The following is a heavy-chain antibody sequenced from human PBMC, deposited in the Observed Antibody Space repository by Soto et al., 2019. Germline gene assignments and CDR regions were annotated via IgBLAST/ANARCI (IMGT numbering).Heavy chain of an antibody. J-gene: IGHJ4*02. CDR3: AADATAWQQMVPSDY. D-gene: IGHD2-8*01. CDR1: GFTFTSSA. V-gene: IGHV1-58*01. Sequence: QMQLEQSGPEVKKPGTSVQVSCKASGFTFTSSAFQWVRQARGQRLEWIGWSAVGSGYTNYAQRFQDRVILTRDMSTAASFMELSRLTSEDTAIYYCAADATAWQQMVPSDYWGQGTLGSVSS. CDR2: SAVGSGYT.